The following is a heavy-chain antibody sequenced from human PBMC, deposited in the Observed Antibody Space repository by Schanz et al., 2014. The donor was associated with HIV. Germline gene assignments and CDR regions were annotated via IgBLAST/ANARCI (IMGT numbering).Heavy chain of an antibody. Sequence: QVQLQQWGAGLLKPSETLSLTCAVYGGSLSGYKWSWIRQPPGKGLEWIGEISHSGNTNYNPILKSRVTISVDTSKNKFSLKVTSVTAADTAVYYCAKSGGDASYYYVSGSYSTGWLDPWGQGTLVTVSS. CDR2: ISHSGNT. CDR3: AKSGGDASYYYVSGSYSTGWLDP. D-gene: IGHD3-10*01. V-gene: IGHV4-34*01. J-gene: IGHJ5*02. CDR1: GGSLSGYK.